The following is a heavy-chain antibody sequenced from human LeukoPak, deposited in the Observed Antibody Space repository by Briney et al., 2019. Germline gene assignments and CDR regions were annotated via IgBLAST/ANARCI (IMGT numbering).Heavy chain of an antibody. CDR3: ARVGVPVAKGYYYYGMVV. Sequence: PAETLSLTCAVYGGSFNGYYWSWIRQPPGKGLEWIGEINHSESNNYNPSLKSRVTRSVDTSKNQFPLKLCSVTAAYTAVDYGARVGVPVAKGYYYYGMVVWGEGTTVTVSS. J-gene: IGHJ6*04. CDR2: INHSESN. CDR1: GGSFNGYY. V-gene: IGHV4-34*01. D-gene: IGHD2-2*01.